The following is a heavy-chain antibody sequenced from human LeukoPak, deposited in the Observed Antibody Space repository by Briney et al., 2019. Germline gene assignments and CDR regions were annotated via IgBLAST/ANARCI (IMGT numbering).Heavy chain of an antibody. CDR2: VSGSGAGT. J-gene: IGHJ3*02. D-gene: IGHD4-17*01. Sequence: PGGSLRLSCTTSKFNFNSFGMSWVRQAPGKGPEWVSSVSGSGAGTQYAASVQGRFTISRDNSKNTLYLQMNSLRAEDTAIYYCAEDPNGDYVGTFDIWGQGTMVTVSS. V-gene: IGHV3-23*01. CDR3: AEDPNGDYVGTFDI. CDR1: KFNFNSFG.